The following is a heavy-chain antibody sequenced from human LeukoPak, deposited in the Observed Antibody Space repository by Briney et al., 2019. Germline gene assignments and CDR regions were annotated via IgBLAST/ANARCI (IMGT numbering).Heavy chain of an antibody. Sequence: GESLKISCKGSGYSFTSYWIGWVRQMPGKGLEWMGIIYPGDSDTRYSPSFQGQVTISADKSISTAYLQWSSLKASDTAMYYCARPSNYYDSSGYFFDHWGQGTLVTVSS. CDR3: ARPSNYYDSSGYFFDH. V-gene: IGHV5-51*01. CDR2: IYPGDSDT. D-gene: IGHD3-22*01. J-gene: IGHJ4*02. CDR1: GYSFTSYW.